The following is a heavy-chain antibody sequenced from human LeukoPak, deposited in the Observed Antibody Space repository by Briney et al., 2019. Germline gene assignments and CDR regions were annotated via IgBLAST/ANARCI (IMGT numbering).Heavy chain of an antibody. CDR3: ARDLSSGRYYDSNGYYLDY. V-gene: IGHV1-2*04. J-gene: IGHJ4*02. CDR1: GYTFTGYY. Sequence: ASVKVSCKASGYTFTGYYMHWVRQAPGQGLEWMGWINPNSGGTNYAQKFQGWVTMTRDTSISTAYMELSRLRSDDTAVYYCARDLSSGRYYDSNGYYLDYWGQGTLVTVSS. D-gene: IGHD3-22*01. CDR2: INPNSGGT.